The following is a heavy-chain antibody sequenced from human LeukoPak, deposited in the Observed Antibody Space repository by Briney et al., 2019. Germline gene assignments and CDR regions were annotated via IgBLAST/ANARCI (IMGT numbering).Heavy chain of an antibody. D-gene: IGHD3-9*01. J-gene: IGHJ4*02. CDR2: ISSSSSYI. CDR3: ARGDYYDILTGYYLDY. CDR1: GFTFSSYS. Sequence: GGSLRLSCAASGFTFSSYSMNWVRQAPGKGLEWVSSISSSSSYIYYADSVKGRFTISRDNAKNSLYLQMNSLRAEDTAVYYCARGDYYDILTGYYLDYWGQGTLVTVSS. V-gene: IGHV3-21*01.